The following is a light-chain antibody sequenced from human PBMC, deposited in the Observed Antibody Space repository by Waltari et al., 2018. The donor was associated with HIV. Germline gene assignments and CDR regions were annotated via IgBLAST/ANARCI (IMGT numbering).Light chain of an antibody. CDR3: STWDDSLSANV. V-gene: IGLV1-44*01. J-gene: IGLJ1*01. CDR2: DNN. CDR1: TSNIGSHT. Sequence: QSVLTQPPSASATPGQRVTISCSGSTSNIGSHTVHWYQQLPGAAPKLLSFDNNQRPAGFPERFSGSNSGTSATLAISGLQSGDEADYYCSTWDDSLSANVFASGTTVTVL.